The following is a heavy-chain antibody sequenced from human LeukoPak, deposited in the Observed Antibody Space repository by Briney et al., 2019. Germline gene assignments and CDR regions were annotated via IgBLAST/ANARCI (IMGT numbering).Heavy chain of an antibody. D-gene: IGHD5-12*01. V-gene: IGHV3-30*04. J-gene: IGHJ4*02. Sequence: GRSLLLSCAASGFTFSSYAMHWVRQAPGKGLEWVAVISYDGSNKYYADSVKGRFTISRDNSKNTLYLQMNSLRAEDTAVYYCAREVWYSGYDLRFDYFDYWGQGTLVTVSS. CDR2: ISYDGSNK. CDR1: GFTFSSYA. CDR3: AREVWYSGYDLRFDYFDY.